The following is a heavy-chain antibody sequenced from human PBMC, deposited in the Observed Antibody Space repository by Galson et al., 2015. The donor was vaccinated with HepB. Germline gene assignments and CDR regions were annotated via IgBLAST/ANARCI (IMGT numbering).Heavy chain of an antibody. Sequence: SVKVSCKASGGTFSSYAISWVRQAPGQGLEWMGGIIPIFGTANYAQKFQGRVTITADESTSTAYMELSSLRSEDTAVYYCARAAVGDFWSGYYTEASGYYYYGMDVWGQGTTVTVSS. CDR1: GGTFSSYA. CDR2: IIPIFGTA. D-gene: IGHD3-3*01. J-gene: IGHJ6*02. CDR3: ARAAVGDFWSGYYTEASGYYYYGMDV. V-gene: IGHV1-69*13.